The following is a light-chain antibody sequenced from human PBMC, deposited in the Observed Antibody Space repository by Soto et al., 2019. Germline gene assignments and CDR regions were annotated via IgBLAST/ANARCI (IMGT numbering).Light chain of an antibody. CDR1: QSISSY. V-gene: IGKV1-39*01. CDR3: QQYNSYSWT. J-gene: IGKJ1*01. CDR2: AAS. Sequence: IKLTQSPCSLSASPGKRVTLTCRASQSISSYLNWYQQKPGKAPKLLIYAASSLQSGVPSRFSGSGSGTDFTLTISSLQPDDFATYYCQQYNSYSWTFGQGTKVDI.